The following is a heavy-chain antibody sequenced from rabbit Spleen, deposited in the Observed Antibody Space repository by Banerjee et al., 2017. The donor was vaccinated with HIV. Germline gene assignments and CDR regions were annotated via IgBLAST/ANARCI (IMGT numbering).Heavy chain of an antibody. D-gene: IGHD5-1*01. Sequence: QEQLEESGGGLVKPGGSLTLTCKASGIDFSNYYYIYWVRQAPGKGLELIAWIYTRDGSTYYASWVNGRFTISRSTSLNTVDLKMTSLTAADTATYFCARDLVGVIGWNFYLWGQGTLVTVS. J-gene: IGHJ4*01. CDR2: IYTRDGST. CDR3: ARDLVGVIGWNFYL. CDR1: GIDFSNYYY. V-gene: IGHV1S43*01.